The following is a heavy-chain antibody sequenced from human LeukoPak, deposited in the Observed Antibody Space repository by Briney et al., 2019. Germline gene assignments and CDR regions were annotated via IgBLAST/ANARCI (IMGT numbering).Heavy chain of an antibody. V-gene: IGHV4-34*01. CDR1: GGSFSGYY. CDR3: ARGIVVVPAAETRGPPRYYYGMDV. Sequence: PSETLSLTCAVYGGSFSGYYWSWIRQPPGKGLEWIGEINHSGSTNYNPSLKSRVTISVDTSRNQFSLKLGSVTAADTAVYYCARGIVVVPAAETRGPPRYYYGMDVWGQGTTVTVSS. D-gene: IGHD2-2*01. J-gene: IGHJ6*02. CDR2: INHSGST.